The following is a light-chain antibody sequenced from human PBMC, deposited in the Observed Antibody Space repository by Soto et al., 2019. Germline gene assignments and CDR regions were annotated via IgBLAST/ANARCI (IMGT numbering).Light chain of an antibody. V-gene: IGLV3-21*04. Sequence: SSELTQPPSVSVAPGKTARITCGGNNIGSKSVHWYQQKPGQAPVLVIYYDSDRPSGIPERVSGSNSGNTAALTISRVEAGDEADYYCQVWDSSSDHHVVFGGGTKLTVL. CDR1: NIGSKS. CDR2: YDS. CDR3: QVWDSSSDHHVV. J-gene: IGLJ2*01.